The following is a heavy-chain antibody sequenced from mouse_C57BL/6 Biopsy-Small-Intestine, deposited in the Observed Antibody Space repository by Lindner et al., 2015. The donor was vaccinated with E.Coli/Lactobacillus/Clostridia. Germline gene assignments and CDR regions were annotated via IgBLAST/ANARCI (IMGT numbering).Heavy chain of an antibody. D-gene: IGHD5-1*01. J-gene: IGHJ1*01. V-gene: IGHV1-55*01. CDR3: VRGNSTSAWGGDFEF. Sequence: SVKVSCKASGGTFNSYAISWVRQAPGQGLEWMGLINPSGGSTSYPQSFQGRLTMTKDTSTDTVYMELSDLRSEDTAVYYCVRGNSTSAWGGDFEFWGQGTLVTVSS. CDR1: GGTFNSYA. CDR2: INPSGGST.